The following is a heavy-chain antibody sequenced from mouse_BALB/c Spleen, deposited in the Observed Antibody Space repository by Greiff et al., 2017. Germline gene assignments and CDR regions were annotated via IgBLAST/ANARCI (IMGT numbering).Heavy chain of an antibody. CDR3: TRNYGLTGAMDY. CDR1: GFTFSNYW. CDR2: IRLKSNNYAT. D-gene: IGHD1-2*01. Sequence: EVQGVESGGGLVQPGGSMKLSCVASGFTFSNYWMNWVRQSPEKGLEWVAEIRLKSNNYATHYAESVKGRFTISRDDSKSSVYLQMNNLRAEDTGIYYCTRNYGLTGAMDYWGQGTSVTVSS. V-gene: IGHV6-6*02. J-gene: IGHJ4*01.